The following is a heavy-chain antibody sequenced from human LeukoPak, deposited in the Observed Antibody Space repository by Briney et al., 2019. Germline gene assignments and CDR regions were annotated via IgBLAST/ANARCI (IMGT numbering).Heavy chain of an antibody. CDR3: ARGGGKRGYSYGHDY. Sequence: SETLSPTCAVSGGSISSGGYSWSWIRQPPGKGLEWIGYIYHSGSTYYNPSLKSRVTISVDRSKNQFSLKLSSVTAADTAVYYCARGGGKRGYSYGHDYWGQGTLVTVSS. D-gene: IGHD5-18*01. CDR1: GGSISSGGYS. V-gene: IGHV4-30-2*01. CDR2: IYHSGST. J-gene: IGHJ4*02.